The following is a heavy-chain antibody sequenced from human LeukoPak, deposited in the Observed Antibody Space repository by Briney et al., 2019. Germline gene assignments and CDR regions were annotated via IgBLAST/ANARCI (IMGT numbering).Heavy chain of an antibody. J-gene: IGHJ3*02. V-gene: IGHV3-49*04. CDR1: GFTFGDYA. D-gene: IGHD1-26*01. CDR3: ARDVFSLGSGRYVGGGFDI. CDR2: IRSKAYGGTT. Sequence: GGSLRLSCTASGFTFGDYAMSWVRQAPGKGLEWVGFIRSKAYGGTTEYAASVKGGFTISRDDSKSIAYLQMNSLRAEDTAVYYCARDVFSLGSGRYVGGGFDIWGQGTMVTVSS.